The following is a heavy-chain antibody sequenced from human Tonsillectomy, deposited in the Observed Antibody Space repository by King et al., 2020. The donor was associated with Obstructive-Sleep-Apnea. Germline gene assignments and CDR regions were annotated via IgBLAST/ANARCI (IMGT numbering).Heavy chain of an antibody. D-gene: IGHD2/OR15-2a*01. V-gene: IGHV1-2*02. Sequence: QLVQSGAEVMQPGASLKVSSKASGYTFSDYYIHWVRRAPGQGLEWMGWSSPNSDGPNYAQKFQGMFTMPRETSLSTAYMQMSGLTSDDTAIYYCARASHHFYCHSGQVWTDSFDIWGQGTMVTASS. CDR1: GYTFSDYY. CDR3: ARASHHFYCHSGQVWTDSFDI. J-gene: IGHJ3*02. CDR2: SSPNSDGP.